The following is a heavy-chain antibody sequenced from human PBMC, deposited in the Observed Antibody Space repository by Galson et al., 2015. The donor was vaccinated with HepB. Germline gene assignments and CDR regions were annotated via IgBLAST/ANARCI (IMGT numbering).Heavy chain of an antibody. CDR1: AFTFSSSA. Sequence: SLRLSCAASAFTFSSSALSWVHQAPGNGLERVAVISGSAGSNYHADSVQGRFTLSRDNSKNTRYLQMNSLSAEDTAVYYCAKDSDYGGNSPPRYWGQGTLVTVSS. CDR3: AKDSDYGGNSPPRY. V-gene: IGHV3-23*01. D-gene: IGHD4-23*01. J-gene: IGHJ4*02. CDR2: ISGSAGSN.